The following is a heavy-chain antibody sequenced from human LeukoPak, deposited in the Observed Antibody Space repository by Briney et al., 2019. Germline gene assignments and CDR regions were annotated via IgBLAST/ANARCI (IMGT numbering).Heavy chain of an antibody. J-gene: IGHJ4*02. Sequence: GGSLRLSCVASGFTVSSNYMSWVRQAPGKGLEWVSVIYSGGSTEYADSVKGRFTVSRDNSKNTLYLQMNSLRAEDTAVYYCARSSDGDYYYYFDYWGQGTLVTVSS. D-gene: IGHD4-17*01. CDR2: IYSGGST. CDR1: GFTVSSNY. V-gene: IGHV3-66*01. CDR3: ARSSDGDYYYYFDY.